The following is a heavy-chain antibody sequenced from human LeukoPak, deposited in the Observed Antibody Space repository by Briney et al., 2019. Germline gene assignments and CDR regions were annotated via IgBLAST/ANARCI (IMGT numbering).Heavy chain of an antibody. CDR3: ARGVARFVVVTAINY. CDR2: INPSGGST. Sequence: GSVKVSCKASGGTFSNYAISWVRQAPGQGLEWMGIINPSGGSTSYAQKFQGRVTMTRDTSTSTVYMELSSLRSEDTAVYYCARGVARFVVVTAINYWGQGTLVTVSS. V-gene: IGHV1-46*01. D-gene: IGHD2-21*02. J-gene: IGHJ4*02. CDR1: GGTFSNYA.